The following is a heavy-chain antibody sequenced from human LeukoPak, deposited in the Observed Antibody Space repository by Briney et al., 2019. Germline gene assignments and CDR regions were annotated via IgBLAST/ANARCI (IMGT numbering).Heavy chain of an antibody. CDR3: ARDRKEPGYMAVAGYFDY. Sequence: GGSLRLSCAASGFTFSSYGMHWVRQAPGKGLEWVAVIWYDGSNKYYADSVKGRFTISRDNSKNTLYLQMNSLRAEDTAVYYCARDRKEPGYMAVAGYFDYWGQGTLVTVSS. V-gene: IGHV3-33*01. D-gene: IGHD6-19*01. J-gene: IGHJ4*02. CDR2: IWYDGSNK. CDR1: GFTFSSYG.